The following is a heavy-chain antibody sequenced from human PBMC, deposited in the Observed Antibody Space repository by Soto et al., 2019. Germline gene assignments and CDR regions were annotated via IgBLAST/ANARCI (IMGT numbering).Heavy chain of an antibody. CDR1: GSTFSNYE. Sequence: PGGSMRLSCAASGSTFSNYEFNWVRQAPGKGLEWISYIDTSETNTYYAASVKGRFTVSRDNAKNSVYLQMNSLRAEDTAIYYCAREELNCGGDCFAFWGQGALVTVSS. CDR3: AREELNCGGDCFAF. D-gene: IGHD2-21*01. J-gene: IGHJ4*02. V-gene: IGHV3-48*03. CDR2: IDTSETNT.